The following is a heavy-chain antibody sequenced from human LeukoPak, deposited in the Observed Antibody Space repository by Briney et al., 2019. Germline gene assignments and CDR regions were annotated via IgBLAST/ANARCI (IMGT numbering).Heavy chain of an antibody. V-gene: IGHV3-53*01. Sequence: GGSLRLSCAASGFTVSSNYMSWVRQAPGKGLEWVSVIFSGGTTYYADSVKGRFTISRDNSKNTLYLQTNSLRAEDTAVYYCAREGNYYDMDVWGQETTVTVSS. CDR3: AREGNYYDMDV. CDR1: GFTVSSNY. J-gene: IGHJ6*02. CDR2: IFSGGTT.